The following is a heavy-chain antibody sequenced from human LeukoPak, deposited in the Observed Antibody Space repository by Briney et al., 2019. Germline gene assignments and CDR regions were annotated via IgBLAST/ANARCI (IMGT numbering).Heavy chain of an antibody. V-gene: IGHV3-23*01. Sequence: GGSLRLSCAASGFTVSSYPLSWVRQAPGKGLEWVSSISAGGGGTHYADSVRGRFTISRDNSKNTLYLQMNSLRVEDTALFYCAKDLGSTWYPNFDSWGQGTLVTVSS. CDR3: AKDLGSTWYPNFDS. CDR2: ISAGGGGT. D-gene: IGHD6-13*01. CDR1: GFTVSSYP. J-gene: IGHJ4*02.